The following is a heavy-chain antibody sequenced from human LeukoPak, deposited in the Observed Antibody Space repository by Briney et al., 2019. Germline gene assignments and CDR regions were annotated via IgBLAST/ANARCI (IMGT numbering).Heavy chain of an antibody. J-gene: IGHJ5*02. V-gene: IGHV4-4*02. CDR2: IFHSGAT. CDR3: ARDKRGRYFDWLSRGIRYWFDP. CDR1: GGPLSSTNW. Sequence: SETLSLTCAVSGGPLSSTNWWSWVRQTPGKGLEWLGEIFHSGATNYSPSLKSRATISVDKSKNQFSLKLSSVTAADTAVYYCARDKRGRYFDWLSRGIRYWFDPWGQGTLVTVSS. D-gene: IGHD3-9*01.